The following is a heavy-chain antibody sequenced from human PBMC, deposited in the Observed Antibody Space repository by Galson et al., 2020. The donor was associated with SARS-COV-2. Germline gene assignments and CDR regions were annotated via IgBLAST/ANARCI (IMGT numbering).Heavy chain of an antibody. D-gene: IGHD3-3*01. J-gene: IGHJ6*02. CDR3: AREVPALLYDDMWSYYYYGMDV. CDR2: IWYDGSNK. V-gene: IGHV3-33*01. Sequence: GGSLRLSCAASGFTFSSYGMHWVRQAPGKGLEWVAVIWYDGSNKYYADSVKGRFTISRDNSKNTLYLQMNSLRAEDTAVYYCAREVPALLYDDMWSYYYYGMDVWGQGTTVTVSS. CDR1: GFTFSSYG.